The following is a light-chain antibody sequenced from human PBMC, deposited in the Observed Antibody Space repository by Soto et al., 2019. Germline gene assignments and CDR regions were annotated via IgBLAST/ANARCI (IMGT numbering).Light chain of an antibody. CDR1: QSVSSN. CDR2: GAS. J-gene: IGKJ1*01. CDR3: QQYNNWPTWT. V-gene: IGKV3-15*01. Sequence: EIVMTQSPATLSVSPGERATLSCRASQSVSSNLAWYQQKPGQAPRLLIYGASTRATGIPARFSGSGSGTEFTLTISSLHSEDFAVYYCQQYNNWPTWTFGQGTKVEIK.